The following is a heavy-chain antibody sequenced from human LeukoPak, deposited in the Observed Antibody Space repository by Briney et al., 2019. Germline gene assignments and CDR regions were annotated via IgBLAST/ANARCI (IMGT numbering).Heavy chain of an antibody. V-gene: IGHV1-18*01. CDR3: ARDQRGVLLWH. CDR1: GYTFTRYG. CDR2: ISAYNGNT. J-gene: IGHJ1*01. D-gene: IGHD3-10*01. Sequence: ASVKVSCKASGYTFTRYGISWERQAPGRWLELMGWISAYNGNTNYAQKLQGRVTMTTDTSTSTAYMELRSLRSDDTAVYYCARDQRGVLLWHWGQGTLVTVSS.